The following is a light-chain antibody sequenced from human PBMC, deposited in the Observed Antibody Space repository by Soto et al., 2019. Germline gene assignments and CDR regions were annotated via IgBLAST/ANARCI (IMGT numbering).Light chain of an antibody. CDR3: QQYGSSPMYT. Sequence: EIVLTQSPGTLSLSPGESATRSCRASHSVSSSYLAWYQQKPGQAPRLLIYGASSRAAGIPDRFSGSGSGTDFTLTISRLEPEDFAVYYCQQYGSSPMYTFGQGTKLEIK. J-gene: IGKJ2*01. CDR1: HSVSSSY. CDR2: GAS. V-gene: IGKV3-20*01.